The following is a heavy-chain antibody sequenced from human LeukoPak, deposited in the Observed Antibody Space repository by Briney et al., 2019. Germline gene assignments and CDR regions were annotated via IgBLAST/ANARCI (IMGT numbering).Heavy chain of an antibody. Sequence: PGGSLRLSCAASGFTFSGYWMSWVRQAPGKGLEWVSAISGSGGSTYYADSVKGRFTISRDNSKNTLYLQMNSLRAEDTAVYYCARDVKGIAVAGFDYWGQGTLVTVSS. CDR2: ISGSGGST. D-gene: IGHD6-19*01. V-gene: IGHV3-23*01. J-gene: IGHJ4*02. CDR3: ARDVKGIAVAGFDY. CDR1: GFTFSGYW.